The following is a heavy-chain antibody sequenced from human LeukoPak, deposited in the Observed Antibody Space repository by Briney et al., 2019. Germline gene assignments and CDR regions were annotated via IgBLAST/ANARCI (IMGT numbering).Heavy chain of an antibody. CDR1: GFTFSSYE. D-gene: IGHD3-22*01. J-gene: IGHJ6*02. V-gene: IGHV3-48*03. Sequence: GGSLRLSCAASGFTFSSYEMNWGRQAPGKGLEWVSYISCSGSTIYYADSVKGRFTISRDNAKNSLYLQMNSLRAEDTAVYYCARDHVRNYYDSSGYYSDYYYGMDVWGQGTTVTVSS. CDR2: ISCSGSTI. CDR3: ARDHVRNYYDSSGYYSDYYYGMDV.